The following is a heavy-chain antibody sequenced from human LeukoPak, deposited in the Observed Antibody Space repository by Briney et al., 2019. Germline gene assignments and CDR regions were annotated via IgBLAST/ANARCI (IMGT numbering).Heavy chain of an antibody. CDR1: GFTFSSYE. Sequence: PGGSLRLSCAASGFTFSSYEMNWVRQAPGKGLEWVSYISSSGSTIYYADSVKGRFTIPRDNAKNSLYLQMNSLRAEDTAVYYCARDRCYYDSSGYYALFDYWGQGTLVTVSS. D-gene: IGHD3-22*01. CDR3: ARDRCYYDSSGYYALFDY. CDR2: ISSSGSTI. J-gene: IGHJ4*02. V-gene: IGHV3-48*03.